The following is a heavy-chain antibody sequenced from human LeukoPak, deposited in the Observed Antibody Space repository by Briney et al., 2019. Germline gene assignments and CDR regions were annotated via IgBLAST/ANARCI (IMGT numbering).Heavy chain of an antibody. Sequence: SETLSLTCTVSGGSISTYYWNWIRQPPGKGLEWIGYIYYTGSTNYNPSLKSRVIISVDTSKNQFSLKLSSVTAADTAVYYCARSGGYSSSWSLWGQGTLVTVSS. V-gene: IGHV4-59*01. CDR3: ARSGGYSSSWSL. J-gene: IGHJ4*02. D-gene: IGHD6-13*01. CDR1: GGSISTYY. CDR2: IYYTGST.